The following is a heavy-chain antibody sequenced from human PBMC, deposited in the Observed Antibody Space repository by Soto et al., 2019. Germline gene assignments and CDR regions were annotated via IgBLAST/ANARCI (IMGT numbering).Heavy chain of an antibody. J-gene: IGHJ5*02. D-gene: IGHD6-13*01. CDR1: AFTFRSFA. V-gene: IGHV3-23*01. CDR3: AKALYSSSHPPFDP. CDR2: ISGSGSDT. Sequence: EVPLLESGGGLVQPGGSLRLSCAASAFTFRSFAMNWVPQAPGKGLEWVSAISGSGSDTYYADSVKGRFTISRDNSENTLYLQMNSLSAEDTAVYYCAKALYSSSHPPFDPWGQGTPVTVSS.